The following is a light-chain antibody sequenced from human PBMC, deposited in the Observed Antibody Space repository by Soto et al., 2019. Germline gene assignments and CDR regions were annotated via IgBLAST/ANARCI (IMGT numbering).Light chain of an antibody. J-gene: IGKJ2*01. Sequence: EMVLTQSPATLSLSPGDRATLSCRASQSVGRYLAWYQQRPGQAPRLLIYDSSNRVTGIPARFSGNGSGRDFTLTISSLEPEDFAVYYCQYHTDWPPYPVGQGTTLDI. CDR3: QYHTDWPPYP. V-gene: IGKV3-11*02. CDR2: DSS. CDR1: QSVGRY.